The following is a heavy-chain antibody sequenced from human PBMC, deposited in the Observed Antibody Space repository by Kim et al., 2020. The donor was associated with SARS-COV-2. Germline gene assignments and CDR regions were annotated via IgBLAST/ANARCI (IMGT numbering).Heavy chain of an antibody. D-gene: IGHD3-10*01. CDR1: GSCFTSYW. CDR3: ASPGELLWFGADGMDV. V-gene: IGHV5-10-1*01. Sequence: GESLKISCKGSGSCFTSYWISWVRQMPGKGLEWMGRIDPSDSYTNYSPSFQGHGTISADKSISTAYLQWSSLKASDTAMYYCASPGELLWFGADGMDVWGQGTTVTVSS. CDR2: IDPSDSYT. J-gene: IGHJ6*02.